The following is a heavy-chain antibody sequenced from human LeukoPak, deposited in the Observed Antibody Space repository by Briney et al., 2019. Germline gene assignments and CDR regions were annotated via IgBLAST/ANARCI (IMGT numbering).Heavy chain of an antibody. J-gene: IGHJ2*01. Sequence: PSETLSLTCTVSGGSISSSSHYWGWIRQPPGKGLEWIGSIYYSGSTYYNPSLKSRVTISVDTSKNQFSLKLSSVTAADTAVYYCARHIVVVTDLNWYFDLWGRGTLVTVSS. CDR2: IYYSGST. V-gene: IGHV4-39*01. D-gene: IGHD2-21*02. CDR1: GGSISSSSHY. CDR3: ARHIVVVTDLNWYFDL.